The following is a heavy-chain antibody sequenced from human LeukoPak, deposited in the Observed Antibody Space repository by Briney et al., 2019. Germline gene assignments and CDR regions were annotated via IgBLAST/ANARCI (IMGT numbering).Heavy chain of an antibody. J-gene: IGHJ3*02. CDR2: IYHSGST. D-gene: IGHD4-17*01. Sequence: PLQTLSLTCAVSGGSISSGGYSWSWIRQPPGKGLEWIGYIYHSGSTYYNPPLKSRVTISVDRSKNQFSLKLSSVTAADTAVYYCASTTDDYGDNMDAFDIWGQGTMVTVSS. CDR3: ASTTDDYGDNMDAFDI. CDR1: GGSISSGGYS. V-gene: IGHV4-30-2*01.